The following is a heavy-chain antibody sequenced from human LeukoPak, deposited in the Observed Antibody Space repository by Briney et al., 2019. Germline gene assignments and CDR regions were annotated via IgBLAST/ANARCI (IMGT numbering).Heavy chain of an antibody. J-gene: IGHJ6*04. CDR2: ISSSGTTI. Sequence: GGSLRLPCAASGFTFTDFYMNWIRQAPGKGLEWLSYISSSGTTINYADSVKGRFTISRDNAKNSLYLQMNSLRAEDTAVYYCAELGITMIGGVWGKGTTVTISS. CDR3: AELGITMIGGV. CDR1: GFTFTDFY. V-gene: IGHV3-11*04. D-gene: IGHD3-10*02.